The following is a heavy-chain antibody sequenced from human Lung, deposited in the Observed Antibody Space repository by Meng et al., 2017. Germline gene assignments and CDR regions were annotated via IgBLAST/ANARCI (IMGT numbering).Heavy chain of an antibody. CDR2: ITPNSGGA. J-gene: IGHJ4*02. V-gene: IGHV1-2*06. CDR3: ARDRDGYASFDH. CDR1: GYIFTDFQ. D-gene: IGHD5-24*01. Sequence: VQLVQSGAEVRKPGASLQVPCETSGYIFTDFQIHWVRQAPGQGLEWMGRITPNSGGANYAQKFQGRVTMTRDTSIRTAYMDLSRLTSDDTAIYYCARDRDGYASFDHWGQGTLVTVSS.